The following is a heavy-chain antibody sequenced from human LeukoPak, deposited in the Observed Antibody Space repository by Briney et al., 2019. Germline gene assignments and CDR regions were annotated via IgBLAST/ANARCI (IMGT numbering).Heavy chain of an antibody. Sequence: GGALRLSCAASGFTFSSYSMNWVRQAPGKGLEWVSSISSSSTYMYYADSVKGRFTISRDNAKNSLFLQMNSLRAEDTAVYYCVRRLIAVAGPLDYWGQGTLVTVSS. V-gene: IGHV3-21*01. CDR1: GFTFSSYS. CDR2: ISSSSTYM. D-gene: IGHD6-19*01. J-gene: IGHJ4*02. CDR3: VRRLIAVAGPLDY.